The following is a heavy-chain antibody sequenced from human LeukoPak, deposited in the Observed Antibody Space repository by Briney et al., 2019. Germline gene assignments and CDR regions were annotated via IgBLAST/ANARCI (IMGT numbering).Heavy chain of an antibody. Sequence: PSETLSLTCTVSGGSISGNYGSWIRQPPGKGLEWIGYIHYSGRTNSSPSLKSRVTISVDTSKNQFSLKLTSVTAADTAVYYCARLVVTSGLDLFYPWGQGTLVTVSS. CDR1: GGSISGNY. CDR3: ARLVVTSGLDLFYP. V-gene: IGHV4-59*08. CDR2: IHYSGRT. D-gene: IGHD3-22*01. J-gene: IGHJ5*02.